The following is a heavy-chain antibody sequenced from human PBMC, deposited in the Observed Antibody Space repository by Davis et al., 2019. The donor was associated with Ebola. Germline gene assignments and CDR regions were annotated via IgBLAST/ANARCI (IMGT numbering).Heavy chain of an antibody. Sequence: LSCAASGFTFSDYYMSWIRQAPGTGLEWVSYISSSGSTIYYADSVKGRFTISRDNAKNSLYLQMNSLRAEDTAVYYCARDRPRYDSSGYYWGYFDYWGQGTLVTVSS. CDR3: ARDRPRYDSSGYYWGYFDY. CDR1: GFTFSDYY. D-gene: IGHD3-22*01. CDR2: ISSSGSTI. J-gene: IGHJ4*02. V-gene: IGHV3-11*01.